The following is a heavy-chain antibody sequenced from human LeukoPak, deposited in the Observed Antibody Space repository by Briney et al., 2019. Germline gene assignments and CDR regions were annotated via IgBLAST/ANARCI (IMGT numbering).Heavy chain of an antibody. Sequence: PGWSLRLSCVASGFSLSSYEMNWVRQAPGKGLESFSYISSTGSTKNYADSVKGRFTISRDNAKNSLYLQMNSLRAEDTAIYYCARGVLESYYDFWSGSNGGAFDIWGQGTMVTVSP. V-gene: IGHV3-48*03. CDR1: GFSLSSYE. D-gene: IGHD3-3*01. CDR3: ARGVLESYYDFWSGSNGGAFDI. CDR2: ISSTGSTK. J-gene: IGHJ3*02.